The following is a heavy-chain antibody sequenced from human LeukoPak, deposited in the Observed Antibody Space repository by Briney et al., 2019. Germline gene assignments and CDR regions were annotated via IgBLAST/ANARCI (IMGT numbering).Heavy chain of an antibody. CDR3: ARGRDGYNYYYYYYMDV. Sequence: GSLRLSCSASGFTFRNYCMHLVRQAPGKGLEGLAIMWYDGSIKYYADSAKGRFTISRDNSKNTVFLQMNSLRAEDTAVYYCARGRDGYNYYYYYYMDVWGKGTTVTVSS. J-gene: IGHJ6*03. D-gene: IGHD5-24*01. CDR2: MWYDGSIK. CDR1: GFTFRNYC. V-gene: IGHV3-33*02.